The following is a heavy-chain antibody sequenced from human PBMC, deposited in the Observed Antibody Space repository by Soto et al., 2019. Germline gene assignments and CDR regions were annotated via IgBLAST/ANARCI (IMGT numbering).Heavy chain of an antibody. CDR2: INPNSGGT. CDR3: ASAAVTGTAGLDF. CDR1: EYTFSGFY. D-gene: IGHD6-19*01. Sequence: ASVKVSCKASEYTFSGFYMHWVRQAPGQGLEWMGWINPNSGGTKSAEKFQGRVTMTRDTSISTAYMELSRLTSDDTAVYYCASAAVTGTAGLDFWGQGTQVTVSS. J-gene: IGHJ4*02. V-gene: IGHV1-2*02.